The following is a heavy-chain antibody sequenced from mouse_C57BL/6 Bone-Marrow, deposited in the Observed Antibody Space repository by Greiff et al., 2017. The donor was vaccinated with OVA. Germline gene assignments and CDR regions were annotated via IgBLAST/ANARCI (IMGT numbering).Heavy chain of an antibody. CDR1: GYTFTSYW. D-gene: IGHD1-1*01. V-gene: IGHV1-59*01. J-gene: IGHJ4*01. CDR3: ASYYGSSPLYYYAMDY. Sequence: QVQLQQPGAELVRPGTSVKLSCKASGYTFTSYWMHWVKQRPGQGLEWIGVIDPSDSYTNYTQKFKGKATLTVDTSSSTAYMQLSSLTSEDSAVYYCASYYGSSPLYYYAMDYWGQGTSVTVSS. CDR2: IDPSDSYT.